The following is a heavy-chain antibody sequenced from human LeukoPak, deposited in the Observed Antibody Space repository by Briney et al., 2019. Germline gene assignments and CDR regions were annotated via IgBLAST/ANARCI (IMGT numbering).Heavy chain of an antibody. D-gene: IGHD5-12*01. CDR2: TYYRSKWFS. J-gene: IGHJ4*02. V-gene: IGHV6-1*01. Sequence: SQTLSLTCAISGDSVSSNSAAWSWIRQSPSRGLEWLARTYYRSKWFSDYAVSVRGRITINPDTSKNQFSLQLNSVTPEDTALYYCARDLGGYDSFDYWGQGTLVTVSS. CDR3: ARDLGGYDSFDY. CDR1: GDSVSSNSAA.